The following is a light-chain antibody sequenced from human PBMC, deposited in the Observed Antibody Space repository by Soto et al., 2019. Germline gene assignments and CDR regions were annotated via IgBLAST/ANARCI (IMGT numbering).Light chain of an antibody. CDR3: QQYKSFSLT. Sequence: DIQMTQSPSTLSASVGDRVTITCRASQSISSWLAWYQQKPGKAPKLLVYKASSLESGVSSRFIGSGSGTEFTLTISSLQPDDFAIYYFQQYKSFSLTFGGGTKVEIK. J-gene: IGKJ4*01. CDR1: QSISSW. V-gene: IGKV1-5*03. CDR2: KAS.